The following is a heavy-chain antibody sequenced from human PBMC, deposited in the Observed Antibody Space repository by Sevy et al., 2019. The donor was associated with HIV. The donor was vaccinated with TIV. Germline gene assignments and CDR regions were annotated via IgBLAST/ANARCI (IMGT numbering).Heavy chain of an antibody. CDR1: GFTFSNAW. CDR3: TLRDSGSYSYYYGMDV. Sequence: GGSLRLSCAASGFTFSNAWMSWVRQAPGKGLEWVGRIKSKTDGGTTDYAAPVKGRFTISRDDSKNTLYLQMNSLKTEDTAVCYCTLRDSGSYSYYYGMDVWGQGTTVTVSS. V-gene: IGHV3-15*01. CDR2: IKSKTDGGTT. D-gene: IGHD1-26*01. J-gene: IGHJ6*02.